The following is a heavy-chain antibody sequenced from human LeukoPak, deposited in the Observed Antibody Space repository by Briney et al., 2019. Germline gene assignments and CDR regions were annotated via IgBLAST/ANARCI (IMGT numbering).Heavy chain of an antibody. Sequence: ASVKVSCKASGYTFVNYGIIWVRQAPGRGLEWMGWISGHNGETNYTQRLQDRLTMTTDTSTRTAYMELRSLRSDDTAVYFCARGDAVATRGWFDPWGQGTQVTVSS. CDR2: ISGHNGET. V-gene: IGHV1-18*01. J-gene: IGHJ5*02. CDR1: GYTFVNYG. D-gene: IGHD6-6*01. CDR3: ARGDAVATRGWFDP.